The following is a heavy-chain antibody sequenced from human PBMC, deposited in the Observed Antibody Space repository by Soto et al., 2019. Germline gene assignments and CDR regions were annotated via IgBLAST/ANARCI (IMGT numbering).Heavy chain of an antibody. CDR2: MNPNSGNT. Sequence: ASVKVSCKASGYTFTSYDINWVRQATGQGLEWMGWMNPNSGNTGYAQKFQGRVTMTRNTSISTAYMELASLSSEDTAVYYCARAPSRIAARQPYYYYMDVWGKGTTVTVSS. D-gene: IGHD6-6*01. V-gene: IGHV1-8*01. CDR3: ARAPSRIAARQPYYYYMDV. CDR1: GYTFTSYD. J-gene: IGHJ6*03.